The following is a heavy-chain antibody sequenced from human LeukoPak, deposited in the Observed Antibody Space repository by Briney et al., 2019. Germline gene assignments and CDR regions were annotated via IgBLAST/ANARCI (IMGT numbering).Heavy chain of an antibody. Sequence: SSETLSLTCAVYGGSFSGYYWSWIRQPPGKGLEWIGEINHSGSTNYNPSLKSRVTISVDTSKNQFSLKLSSVTAADTAVYYCARAAYSSPPAHFDYWGQGTLVTVSS. D-gene: IGHD6-13*01. CDR1: GGSFSGYY. CDR3: ARAAYSSPPAHFDY. V-gene: IGHV4-34*01. CDR2: INHSGST. J-gene: IGHJ4*02.